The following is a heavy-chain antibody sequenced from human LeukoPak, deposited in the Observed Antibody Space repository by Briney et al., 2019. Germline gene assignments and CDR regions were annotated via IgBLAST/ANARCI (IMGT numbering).Heavy chain of an antibody. D-gene: IGHD3-22*01. V-gene: IGHV1-18*01. CDR3: AISQGSYYDTSGYLGGDY. Sequence: ASVKVSCKASGYTFTNYGIFWVRQAPGQGLEWMGWISAYSGNTNYAQKLQGRVTMTTGTSTSTAYMELESLRSDDTAVYYCAISQGSYYDTSGYLGGDYWGQGTLVTVS. CDR1: GYTFTNYG. J-gene: IGHJ4*02. CDR2: ISAYSGNT.